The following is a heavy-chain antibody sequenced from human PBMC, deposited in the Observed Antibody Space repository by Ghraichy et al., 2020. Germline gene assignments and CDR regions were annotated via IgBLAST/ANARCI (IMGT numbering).Heavy chain of an antibody. CDR2: IYDSGDT. J-gene: IGHJ4*02. V-gene: IGHV4-31*03. D-gene: IGHD4-17*01. CDR3: ARGNDYGDGLALCYFDY. Sequence: SETLSLTCTVSGGSISSGGYYWSWIRQHPGEGLEWIGWIYDSGDTHYTPSLKSRVTISVDTSKNQFSLNLSSVTAAGTAMYYCARGNDYGDGLALCYFDYWGQGTLVTVSS. CDR1: GGSISSGGYY.